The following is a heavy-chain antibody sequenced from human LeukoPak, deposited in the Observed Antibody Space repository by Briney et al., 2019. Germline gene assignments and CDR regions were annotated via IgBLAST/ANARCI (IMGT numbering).Heavy chain of an antibody. Sequence: SSETLSLTCTVSGGSISSSSYYWGWIRQPPGKGLEWIGSIYYSGSTYYNPSLKSRVTISVDTSKNQFSLKLSSVTAADTAVYYCARGRSMVRGVITYYFDYWGQGTLVTVSS. CDR2: IYYSGST. CDR1: GGSISSSSYY. D-gene: IGHD3-10*01. CDR3: ARGRSMVRGVITYYFDY. J-gene: IGHJ4*02. V-gene: IGHV4-39*01.